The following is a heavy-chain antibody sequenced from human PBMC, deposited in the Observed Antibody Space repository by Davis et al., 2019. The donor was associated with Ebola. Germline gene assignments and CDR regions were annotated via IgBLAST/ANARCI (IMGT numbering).Heavy chain of an antibody. J-gene: IGHJ4*02. D-gene: IGHD3-10*01. V-gene: IGHV3-23*01. CDR3: ARGLWDSYGSGLPKYFDI. Sequence: GESLKISCAASGFTVSSNYMSWVRQAPGKGLEWVSAISGSGGSTYYADSVKGRFTISRDNSKNTVYLQMNSLRPEETAVYYCARGLWDSYGSGLPKYFDIWGQGTSVTVAS. CDR2: ISGSGGST. CDR1: GFTVSSNY.